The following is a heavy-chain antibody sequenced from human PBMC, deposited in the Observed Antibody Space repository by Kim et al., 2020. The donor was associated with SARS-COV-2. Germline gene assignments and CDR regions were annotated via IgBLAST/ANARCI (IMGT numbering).Heavy chain of an antibody. Sequence: SVKVSCKASGGTFSSYANSWVRQAPGQGLEWMGRIIPILGIANYAQKFQGRVTITADTSTSTAYMELSSLRSEDTAVYYCASAIKMPNDYWGQGTLVTV. D-gene: IGHD2-2*01. CDR1: GGTFSSYA. J-gene: IGHJ4*02. CDR3: ASAIKMPNDY. CDR2: IIPILGIA. V-gene: IGHV1-69*04.